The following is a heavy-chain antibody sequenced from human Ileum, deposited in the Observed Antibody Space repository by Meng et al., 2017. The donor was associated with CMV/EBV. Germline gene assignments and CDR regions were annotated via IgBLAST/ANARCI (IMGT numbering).Heavy chain of an antibody. CDR1: GFTFSSYA. CDR2: ISYDGSNK. CDR3: ARDREAKGFGGYDFSDY. V-gene: IGHV3-30*04. D-gene: IGHD5-12*01. Sequence: GGSLRLSCAASGFTFSSYAMHWVRQAPGKGLEWVALISYDGSNKYYADSVKGRFTISRDNSKNTLYLQMNSLRAEDTAVYYCARDREAKGFGGYDFSDYWGQGTLVTVSS. J-gene: IGHJ4*02.